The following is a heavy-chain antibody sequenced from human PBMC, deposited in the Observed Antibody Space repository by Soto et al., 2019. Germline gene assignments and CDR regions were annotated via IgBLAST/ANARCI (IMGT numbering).Heavy chain of an antibody. CDR2: IYYSRST. V-gene: IGHV4-61*01. CDR3: ARCNLGYNYYDP. Sequence: ETLTLTCTVSGCTVSSDSFYWSWHRQPPGKRLEWIGYIYYSRSTNYNPSLKSRITISVDTSKSQFSLKQSSVTAADTTVYYCARCNLGYNYYDPWGQGTLVTVSS. J-gene: IGHJ5*02. CDR1: GCTVSSDSFY.